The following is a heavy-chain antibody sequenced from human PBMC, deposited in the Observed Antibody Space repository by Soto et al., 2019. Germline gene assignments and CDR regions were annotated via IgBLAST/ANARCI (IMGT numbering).Heavy chain of an antibody. D-gene: IGHD6-13*01. CDR3: ARGGYSTRGGMDV. J-gene: IGHJ6*02. CDR2: ISAYNGNT. V-gene: IGHV1-18*01. Sequence: QVQLVQSGAEVKKPGASVKVSCKASGYTFTSYGISWVRQAPGQGLEWMGWISAYNGNTNYAQKLQGRVTMTTDTATRTAYRELRTIISDDTAVNYCARGGYSTRGGMDVWGQATTVTVSS. CDR1: GYTFTSYG.